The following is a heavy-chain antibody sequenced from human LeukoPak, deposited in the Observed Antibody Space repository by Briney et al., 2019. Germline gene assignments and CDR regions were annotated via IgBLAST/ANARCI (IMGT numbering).Heavy chain of an antibody. Sequence: GGSLRLSCAASGFTFSSYSMNWVRQAPGKGLEWVSSISSSSSYIYYADSVKGRFTISRDNAKNSLYLQMNSLRAEDTAVYYCAREDCSSASCNLSVDYWGQGTLVTVSS. CDR2: ISSSSSYI. D-gene: IGHD2-2*01. J-gene: IGHJ4*02. CDR3: AREDCSSASCNLSVDY. V-gene: IGHV3-21*01. CDR1: GFTFSSYS.